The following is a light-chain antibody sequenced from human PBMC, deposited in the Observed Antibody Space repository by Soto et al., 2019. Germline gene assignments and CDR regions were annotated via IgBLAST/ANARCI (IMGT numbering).Light chain of an antibody. Sequence: DIQMTQSPSSLSASVGDRVTITCRASQGIRNDLGWYQQKPGKAPKRLIYAASSLQSGVPSRFSGSGSGTESALRSSRVQPEDFATYYCQRLNSYSFGRGTKVAIK. V-gene: IGKV1-17*01. J-gene: IGKJ3*01. CDR1: QGIRND. CDR2: AAS. CDR3: QRLNSYS.